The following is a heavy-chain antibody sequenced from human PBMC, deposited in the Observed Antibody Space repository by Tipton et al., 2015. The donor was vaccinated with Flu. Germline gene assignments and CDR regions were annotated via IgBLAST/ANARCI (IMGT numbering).Heavy chain of an antibody. D-gene: IGHD4-11*01. J-gene: IGHJ2*01. CDR3: ARHVKGLQSDWYFDL. Sequence: TLSLTCTVSGGSISSYYWSWIRQPPGKGLEWIGYIYYSGSTNYNPSLKSRVTISVDTSKNQFSLKLSSVTAADTAVYYCARHVKGLQSDWYFDLWGRGTLVTVSS. CDR2: IYYSGST. CDR1: GGSISSYY. V-gene: IGHV4-59*08.